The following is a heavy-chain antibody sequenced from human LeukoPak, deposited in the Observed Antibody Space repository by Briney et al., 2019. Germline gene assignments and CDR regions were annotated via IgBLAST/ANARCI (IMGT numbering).Heavy chain of an antibody. V-gene: IGHV4-59*01. D-gene: IGHD3-16*01. CDR1: GGSISIYY. CDR3: ARGGSSYFYYYMDV. Sequence: SETLSLTCTVSGGSISIYYWSWIRQPPGKGLEWIGYIYYSGSTNYNPSLKSRVTISVDTSKNQFSLKLSSVTAADTAVYYCARGGSSYFYYYMDVWGKGTTVTVSS. CDR2: IYYSGST. J-gene: IGHJ6*03.